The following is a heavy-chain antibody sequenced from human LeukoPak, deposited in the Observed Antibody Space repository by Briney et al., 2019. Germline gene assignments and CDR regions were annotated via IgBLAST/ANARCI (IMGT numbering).Heavy chain of an antibody. CDR2: INHSGST. CDR3: ARAVGSGSYSNGFDY. V-gene: IGHV4-34*01. D-gene: IGHD3-10*01. CDR1: GGSFSGYY. J-gene: IGHJ4*02. Sequence: SETLSLTCAVYGGSFSGYYWSWIRQPPGKGLEWIGEINHSGSTNYNPSLKSRVTISVDTSKNQSSLKLSSVTAADTAVYYCARAVGSGSYSNGFDYWGQGTLVTVSS.